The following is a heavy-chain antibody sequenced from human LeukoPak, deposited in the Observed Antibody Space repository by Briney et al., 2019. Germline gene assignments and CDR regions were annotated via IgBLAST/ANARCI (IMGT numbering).Heavy chain of an antibody. Sequence: GGSLRLSCAASGFTFSTYAMHWVRQAPGKGLEWVAVISYDGSHKDYADSVKGRFTISRDNSKNTLYLQMDSLRADDTAVYLCATESAPWEPGDYWGREPWSPSPQ. J-gene: IGHJ4*02. V-gene: IGHV3-33*01. CDR1: GFTFSTYA. D-gene: IGHD1-26*01. CDR2: ISYDGSHK. CDR3: ATESAPWEPGDY.